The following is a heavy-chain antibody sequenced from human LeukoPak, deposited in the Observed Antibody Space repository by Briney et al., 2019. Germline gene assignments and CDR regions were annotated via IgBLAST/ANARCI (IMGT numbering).Heavy chain of an antibody. CDR2: ISSSSSYI. J-gene: IGHJ4*02. CDR1: GFTFSSYS. CDR3: ARQCSSTSCQKAY. Sequence: GGSLRLSCAASGFTFSSYSMNWVRQAPGKGLEWVSSISSSSSYIYYADSVKGRFTISRDNAKNSLYLQMNSLRGESRAVYYCARQCSSTSCQKAYWGQGTLVTVSS. V-gene: IGHV3-21*01. D-gene: IGHD2-2*01.